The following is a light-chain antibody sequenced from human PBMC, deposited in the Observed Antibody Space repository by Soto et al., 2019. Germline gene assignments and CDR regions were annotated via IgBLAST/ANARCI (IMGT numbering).Light chain of an antibody. CDR2: DAS. CDR1: QSISRY. J-gene: IGKJ4*02. Sequence: EIALTQSPATLSLSPGERATLSCRASQSISRYLAWYQQKPGQAPRLLIYDASNRATGIPARFSGSGSGTDLTLTISSLEPEDFAVYYCQQRGNWPSFGGGTKVDI. V-gene: IGKV3-11*01. CDR3: QQRGNWPS.